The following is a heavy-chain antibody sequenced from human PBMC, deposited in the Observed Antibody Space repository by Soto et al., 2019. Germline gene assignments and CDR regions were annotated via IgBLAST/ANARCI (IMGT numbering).Heavy chain of an antibody. D-gene: IGHD4-4*01. CDR1: GGSISSGNYF. Sequence: SETLSLTCTVSGGSISSGNYFWSWVRQLPGEGLEWIGYISYIGSTYFNPSLKSRVSISVDTSRNQFSLKLNSVTAADTAVYYCVRVAVPQYPFSWFVSRGPGSLLTLSS. J-gene: IGHJ5*01. V-gene: IGHV4-31*03. CDR2: ISYIGST. CDR3: VRVAVPQYPFSWFVS.